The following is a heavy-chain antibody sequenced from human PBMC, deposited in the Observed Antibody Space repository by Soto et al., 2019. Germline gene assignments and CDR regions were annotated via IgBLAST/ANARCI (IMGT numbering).Heavy chain of an antibody. CDR2: MNPNSGNT. Sequence: QVQLVQSGAEVKKPGASVKVSCKASGYTFTSYDINWVREATGQGLEWMGWMNPNSGNTGYAQKFQGRVTMTRNTSISTAYMELSSLRSEDTAVYYCARERSAAGTGWFDPWGQGTLVTVSS. CDR1: GYTFTSYD. D-gene: IGHD6-13*01. V-gene: IGHV1-8*01. J-gene: IGHJ5*02. CDR3: ARERSAAGTGWFDP.